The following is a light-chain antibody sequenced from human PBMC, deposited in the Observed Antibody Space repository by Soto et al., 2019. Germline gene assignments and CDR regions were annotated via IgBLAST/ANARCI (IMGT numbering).Light chain of an antibody. CDR2: EDT. Sequence: SYELTQPPSVSVSPGQTARIACSGDALPKRYASWYKQRSGQAPVLVIYEDTKRPSGIPERISGSSSGTMATLTISGAQVEDEAEYYCFSRDRGGDLGVFGGGTQLTVL. V-gene: IGLV3-10*01. CDR3: FSRDRGGDLGV. J-gene: IGLJ3*02. CDR1: ALPKRY.